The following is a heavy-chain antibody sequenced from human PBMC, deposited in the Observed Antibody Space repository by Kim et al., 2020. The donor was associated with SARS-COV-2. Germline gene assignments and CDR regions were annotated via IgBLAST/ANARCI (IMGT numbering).Heavy chain of an antibody. CDR2: IIPILGIA. D-gene: IGHD3-3*01. J-gene: IGHJ6*03. V-gene: IGHV1-69*04. Sequence: PVKVSCKASGGTFSSYAISWVRQAPGQGLEWMGRIIPILGIANYAQKFQGRVTITADKSTSTAYMELSSLRSEDTAVYYCARDRVEITIFGVVNYYYMDVWGKGTTVTVSS. CDR3: ARDRVEITIFGVVNYYYMDV. CDR1: GGTFSSYA.